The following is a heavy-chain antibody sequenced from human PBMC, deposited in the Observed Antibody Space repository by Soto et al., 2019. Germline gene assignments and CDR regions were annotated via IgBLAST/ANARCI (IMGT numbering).Heavy chain of an antibody. CDR2: VHFSGSL. Sequence: QVQLQESGPGLVKPSETLSLTCSVSDDSISSTSYYWSWIRQPPGRGLEWIGFVHFSGSLHYNASLRNRAIISVDTSRRQISLKLTSVTAADTAVYFCGRGGDAHERGRHWGQGTLVTVSS. J-gene: IGHJ1*01. D-gene: IGHD2-2*01. CDR1: DDSISSTSYY. CDR3: GRGGDAHERGRH. V-gene: IGHV4-61*05.